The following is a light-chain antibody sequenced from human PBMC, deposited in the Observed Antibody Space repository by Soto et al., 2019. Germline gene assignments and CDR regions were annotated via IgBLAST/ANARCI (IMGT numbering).Light chain of an antibody. CDR2: DAS. CDR1: QSLSSNY. V-gene: IGKV3-20*01. Sequence: EIVLTQSPGTLSLSPGERATLSCSASQSLSSNYLAWYQHKPGQAPRLLIHDASTRATDIPDRFSGSGSGTDFTLTISRLEPEDFAVYYCQQYNSSPETFGQGTKVDIK. CDR3: QQYNSSPET. J-gene: IGKJ1*01.